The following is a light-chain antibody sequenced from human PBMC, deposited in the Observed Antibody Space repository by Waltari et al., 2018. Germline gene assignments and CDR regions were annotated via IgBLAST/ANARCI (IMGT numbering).Light chain of an antibody. CDR3: QQYGSSILYT. J-gene: IGKJ2*01. V-gene: IGKV3-20*01. CDR2: GAS. Sequence: VLTQSPGTLSLSPGERVTLSCRASQSLTKRYLAWYQQKPGQAPRLLIYGASSRAAGNPGRFRCRGFWKEFTLTISRLEPDDFAVYYCQQYGSSILYTFGQGTKLEIK. CDR1: QSLTKRY.